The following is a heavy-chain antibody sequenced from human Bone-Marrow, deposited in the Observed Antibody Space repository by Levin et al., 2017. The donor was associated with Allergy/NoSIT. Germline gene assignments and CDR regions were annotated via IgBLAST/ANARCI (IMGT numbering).Heavy chain of an antibody. CDR1: GDSISSGDFY. Sequence: PSETLSLTCTVSGDSISSGDFYWGWIRQPPGKGLEWIGYIYHSGNTYYNPSLMSRVTISVDTSKNQFSLKLRSVTAADTAVYYGARDQDHDYGVSGGFDYWGQGTLVTV. CDR3: ARDQDHDYGVSGGFDY. V-gene: IGHV4-30-4*01. D-gene: IGHD4-17*01. J-gene: IGHJ4*02. CDR2: IYHSGNT.